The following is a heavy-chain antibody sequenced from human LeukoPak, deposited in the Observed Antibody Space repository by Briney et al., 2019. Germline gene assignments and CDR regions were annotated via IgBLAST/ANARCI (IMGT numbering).Heavy chain of an antibody. D-gene: IGHD2-15*01. CDR2: IYSGGNT. Sequence: GGSLRLSCAASGFTFSSNYMSWVRQAPGKGLEWVSVIYSGGNTYYADSVKGRFTISRDNSKNTLYLQMNNLRAEDTAVYYCARASHVLLFDYWGQGTLVTVSS. CDR1: GFTFSSNY. CDR3: ARASHVLLFDY. J-gene: IGHJ4*02. V-gene: IGHV3-53*01.